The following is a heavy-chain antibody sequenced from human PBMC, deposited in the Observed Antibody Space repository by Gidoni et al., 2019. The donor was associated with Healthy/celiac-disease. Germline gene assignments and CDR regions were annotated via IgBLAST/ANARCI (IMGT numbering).Heavy chain of an antibody. CDR3: AREGATTGVPFDY. CDR1: GFTFSSYE. D-gene: IGHD1-26*01. V-gene: IGHV3-48*03. CDR2: ISSSGSII. J-gene: IGHJ4*02. Sequence: EVQLVESGGGLVQPGGSLRLSCAASGFTFSSYEMNWVRQAPGKGLEWVSYISSSGSIIYYADSVKGRFTLSRDNGKNSLYLQMNSLRAEDTAVYYCAREGATTGVPFDYWGQGTLVIVSS.